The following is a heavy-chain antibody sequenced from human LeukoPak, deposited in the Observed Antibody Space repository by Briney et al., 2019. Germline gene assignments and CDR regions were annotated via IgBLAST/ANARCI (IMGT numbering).Heavy chain of an antibody. CDR3: ARYPDNWNYADINWFDP. V-gene: IGHV1-69*13. J-gene: IGHJ5*02. CDR1: GGTFSSYA. Sequence: ASVKVSCKASGGTFSSYAISWVRQAPGQGLEWMGGIIPIFGTANYAQKFQGRVTITADESTSTAYMELGSLRSEDTAVYYCARYPDNWNYADINWFDPWGQGTLVTVSS. CDR2: IIPIFGTA. D-gene: IGHD1-7*01.